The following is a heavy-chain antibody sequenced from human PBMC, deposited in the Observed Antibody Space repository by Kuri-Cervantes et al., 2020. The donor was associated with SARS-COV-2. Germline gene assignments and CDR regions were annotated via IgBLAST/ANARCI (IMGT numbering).Heavy chain of an antibody. J-gene: IGHJ6*03. CDR2: ISSSSSYI. CDR3: ARVRNDYYYYYYMDV. CDR1: GFTFSSYS. Sequence: GESLKISCAASGFTFSSYSMNWVRQAPGKGLEWVSSISSSSSYIYYADSVKGRFTISRDNAKNSLYLQMNSLRAEDTAVYCCARVRNDYYYYYYMDVWGKGTTVTVSS. V-gene: IGHV3-21*01.